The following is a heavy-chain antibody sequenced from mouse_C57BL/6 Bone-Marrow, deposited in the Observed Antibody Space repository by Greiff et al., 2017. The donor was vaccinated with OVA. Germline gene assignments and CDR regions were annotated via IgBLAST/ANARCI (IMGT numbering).Heavy chain of an antibody. CDR1: GYTFTDYY. CDR2: INPYNGGT. CDR3: ARGDTTDYYAMDY. Sequence: EVQLQQSGPVLVKPGASVKMSCKASGYTFTDYYMNWVKQSHGKSLEWIGVINPYNGGTSYNQKFKGKATLTVDKSSSTAYMELNSLTSEDSAVYYCARGDTTDYYAMDYWGQGTSVTVSS. D-gene: IGHD1-1*01. J-gene: IGHJ4*01. V-gene: IGHV1-19*01.